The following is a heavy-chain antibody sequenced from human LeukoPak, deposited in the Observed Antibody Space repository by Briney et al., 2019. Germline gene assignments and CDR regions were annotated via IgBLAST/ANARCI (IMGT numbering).Heavy chain of an antibody. CDR1: GFTFSSYW. J-gene: IGHJ4*02. D-gene: IGHD3-3*02. CDR2: IKIDGSVK. Sequence: PGGSLRLSCAASGFTFSSYWMSWVGQAPGKGREWVANIKIDGSVKDYVDSVKGGVTISRDNTKNTLYMQMNRVRAEDTGVYYCPKDSHHLWRGTLRREHYWGQGTLVTVSS. CDR3: PKDSHHLWRGTLRREHY. V-gene: IGHV3-7*01.